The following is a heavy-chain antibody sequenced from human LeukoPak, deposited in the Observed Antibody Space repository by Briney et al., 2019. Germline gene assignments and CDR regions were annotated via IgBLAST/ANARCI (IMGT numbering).Heavy chain of an antibody. D-gene: IGHD3-10*01. Sequence: PGGSLRLSCTASGFTFSSYAMSWVRQAPGKGLEWVSGINSSGHSTYYADSVKGRFTISRDNSKSTLYLQMNSLRAEDTAVYYCAKDWRMFYYYGSKDYWGQGTLVTVSS. CDR3: AKDWRMFYYYGSKDY. J-gene: IGHJ4*02. V-gene: IGHV3-23*01. CDR1: GFTFSSYA. CDR2: INSSGHST.